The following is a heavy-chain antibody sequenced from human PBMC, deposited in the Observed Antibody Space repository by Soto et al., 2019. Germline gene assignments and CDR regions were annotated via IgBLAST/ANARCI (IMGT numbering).Heavy chain of an antibody. D-gene: IGHD3-22*01. J-gene: IGHJ4*02. V-gene: IGHV3-33*01. CDR2: IWYDGSNK. CDR1: GFTFSSYG. CDR3: ARDYDSSGYPRYYFDY. Sequence: GGSLRLSCAASGFTFSSYGMHWVRQAPGKGLEWVAVIWYDGSNKYYADSVKGRFTISRDNSKNTLYLQMNSLRAEDTAVYYCARDYDSSGYPRYYFDYWGQGALVTFSS.